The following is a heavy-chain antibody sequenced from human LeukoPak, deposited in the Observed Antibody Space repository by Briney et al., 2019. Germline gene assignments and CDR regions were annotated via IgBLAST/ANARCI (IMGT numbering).Heavy chain of an antibody. CDR1: GFTFSSYW. D-gene: IGHD2-2*01. CDR2: INSDGSST. Sequence: GGSLRLSCAASGFTFSSYWMHWVRQAPGKGLVWVSRINSDGSSTSYADSVKGRFTISRDNAKNTLYLQMNSLRAEDTAEYYCASCGRYCSSTSCLDYWGQGTLVTVSS. V-gene: IGHV3-74*01. J-gene: IGHJ4*02. CDR3: ASCGRYCSSTSCLDY.